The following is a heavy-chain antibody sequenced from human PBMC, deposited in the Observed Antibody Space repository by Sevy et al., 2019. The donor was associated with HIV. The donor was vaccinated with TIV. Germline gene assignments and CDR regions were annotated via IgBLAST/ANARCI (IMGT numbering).Heavy chain of an antibody. CDR1: GFTFSPYW. J-gene: IGHJ4*02. Sequence: GGSLRLSCAASGFTFSPYWMTWIRQAPGKGLEWVANIRPDGSDKYYVDSVKGRFTISRDNAKNSLYLQMNSLRADDSAMYYCARGVGLDCWGQGALVTVSS. CDR3: ARGVGLDC. V-gene: IGHV3-7*01. D-gene: IGHD1-26*01. CDR2: IRPDGSDK.